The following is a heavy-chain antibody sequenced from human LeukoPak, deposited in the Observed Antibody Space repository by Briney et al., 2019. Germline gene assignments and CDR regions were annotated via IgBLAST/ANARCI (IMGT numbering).Heavy chain of an antibody. CDR2: IYTSGST. D-gene: IGHD2-2*01. J-gene: IGHJ4*02. Sequence: SETLSLTCTVSGGSISSHCWSWIRQPPGKGLEWIGYIYTSGSTNYNPSLKSRVTISVDTSKNQFSLKLSSVTAADTAVYYCASVLPAARYFDYWGQGTLVTVSS. V-gene: IGHV4-4*09. CDR1: GGSISSHC. CDR3: ASVLPAARYFDY.